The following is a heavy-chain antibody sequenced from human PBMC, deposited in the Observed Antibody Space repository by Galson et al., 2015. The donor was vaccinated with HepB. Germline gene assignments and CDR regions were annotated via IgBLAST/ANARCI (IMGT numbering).Heavy chain of an antibody. CDR2: ISAYNGNT. CDR1: GGTFSSYA. V-gene: IGHV1-18*01. J-gene: IGHJ3*02. CDR3: ARGGGSYYDAFDI. D-gene: IGHD1-26*01. Sequence: SVKVSCKASGGTFSSYAISWVRQAPGQGLEWMGWISAYNGNTNYAQKLQGRVTMTTDTSTSTAYMELRSMRSDDTAVYYCARGGGSYYDAFDIWGQGTMVTVSS.